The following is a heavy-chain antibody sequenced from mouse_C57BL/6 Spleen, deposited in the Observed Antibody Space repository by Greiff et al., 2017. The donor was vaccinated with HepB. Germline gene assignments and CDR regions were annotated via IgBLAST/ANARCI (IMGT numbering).Heavy chain of an antibody. J-gene: IGHJ4*01. CDR3: AAYYGDDEGYAMDY. D-gene: IGHD2-2*01. CDR1: GYTFTSYT. Sequence: VQLQQSGAELARPGASVKMSCKASGYTFTSYTMHWVKQRPGQGLEWIGYINPSSGYTKYNQKFKDKATLTADKSSSTAYMPLSSLTSEDSAVYYLAAYYGDDEGYAMDYWGQGTSVTVSS. CDR2: INPSSGYT. V-gene: IGHV1-4*01.